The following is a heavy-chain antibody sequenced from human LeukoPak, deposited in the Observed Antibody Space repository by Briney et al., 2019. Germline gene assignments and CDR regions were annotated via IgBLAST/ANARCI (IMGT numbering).Heavy chain of an antibody. CDR3: STVGLSGYYDARGYYYFDY. V-gene: IGHV3-15*01. Sequence: VGSLRLSCTASTFIFSDYDMGWVRQAPGRGLEWVGHIKSNTYGGTTDYAAPVKGRFTISRDDSKNTLYLQMNSLKTEDTAVYYCSTVGLSGYYDARGYYYFDYWGQGTLVTVSS. D-gene: IGHD3-22*01. CDR1: TFIFSDYD. J-gene: IGHJ4*02. CDR2: IKSNTYGGTT.